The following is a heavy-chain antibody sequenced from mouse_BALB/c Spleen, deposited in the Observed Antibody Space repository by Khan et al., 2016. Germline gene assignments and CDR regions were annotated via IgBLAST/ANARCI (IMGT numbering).Heavy chain of an antibody. D-gene: IGHD4-1*01. V-gene: IGHV3-2*02. CDR1: GYSITSDYA. J-gene: IGHJ3*01. CDR3: AKELGWFAY. Sequence: EVQLQESGPGLVKPSQSLSLTCTVTGYSITSDYAWNWIRQFPGNKLEWMGYISYSGSTSYNPSLKSRISITRATSKNQFFLLLNSVTTEDTATYYCAKELGWFAYWGQGTLVTVSA. CDR2: ISYSGST.